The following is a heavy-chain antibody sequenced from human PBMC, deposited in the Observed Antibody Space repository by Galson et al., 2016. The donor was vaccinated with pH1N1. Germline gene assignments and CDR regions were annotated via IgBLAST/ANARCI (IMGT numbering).Heavy chain of an antibody. Sequence: PALVKPTQTLTLTCTFSGFSLSTSGVGVGWIRQPPGKALEWLALIYWNDDKRYRPSLKSRLTITKDTSKHQVVLTMTNMDPVDTATYYCAHSLYGDYVGWFDPWGQGTLVTVSS. CDR2: IYWNDDK. D-gene: IGHD4-17*01. CDR3: AHSLYGDYVGWFDP. J-gene: IGHJ5*02. V-gene: IGHV2-5*01. CDR1: GFSLSTSGVG.